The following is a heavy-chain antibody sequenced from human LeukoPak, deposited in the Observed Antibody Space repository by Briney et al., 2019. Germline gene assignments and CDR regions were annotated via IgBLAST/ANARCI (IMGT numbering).Heavy chain of an antibody. V-gene: IGHV3-7*01. J-gene: IGHJ5*02. CDR2: IKQDGSEK. Sequence: PGGSLRLSCAVSGFTFSSYWMSWVRQAPVKGLEWVANIKQDGSEKYYVDSVKGRFTISRDNAKNSLYLQMNSLRDVDTAVYYCARDLWLGKGGFDPWGQGTLVTVSS. D-gene: IGHD3-10*01. CDR3: ARDLWLGKGGFDP. CDR1: GFTFSSYW.